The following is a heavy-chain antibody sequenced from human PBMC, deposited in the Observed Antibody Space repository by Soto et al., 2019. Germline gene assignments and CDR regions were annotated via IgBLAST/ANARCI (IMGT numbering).Heavy chain of an antibody. CDR3: AKGTPYDFWSGFQHADYFDY. Sequence: EVQLLESGGGLVQPGGSLRLSCAASGFTFSSYAMSWVRQAPGKGLEWVSAISGSGGSTYYADSVKGRFTISRDNSKNTLYLQMKSLRAEDTAVYYCAKGTPYDFWSGFQHADYFDYWGQGTLVTVSS. D-gene: IGHD3-3*01. CDR1: GFTFSSYA. CDR2: ISGSGGST. J-gene: IGHJ4*02. V-gene: IGHV3-23*01.